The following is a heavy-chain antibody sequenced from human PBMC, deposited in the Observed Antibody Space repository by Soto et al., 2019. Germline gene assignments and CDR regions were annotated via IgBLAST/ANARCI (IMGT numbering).Heavy chain of an antibody. J-gene: IGHJ4*02. D-gene: IGHD6-19*01. CDR2: INHSGST. CDR1: GWSFSGYY. Sequence: SETLSLPCSVYGWSFSGYYWSWIRQPPGKGLEWIGEINHSGSTNYNPSLKSRVTISVDTSKNQFSLKLSSVTAADTAVYYCARGSDSSGFNYFDYWGQGTLVTVSS. CDR3: ARGSDSSGFNYFDY. V-gene: IGHV4-34*01.